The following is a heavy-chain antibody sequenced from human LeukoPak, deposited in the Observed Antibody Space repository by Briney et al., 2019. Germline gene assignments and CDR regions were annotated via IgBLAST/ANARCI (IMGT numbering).Heavy chain of an antibody. CDR1: GYSFTSYW. CDR2: IYPGDSDT. D-gene: IGHD6-19*01. Sequence: GESLKISCKGSGYSFTSYWIGWVRQMPGKGLEWMGIIYPGDSDTRYSPSFQGQVTISADKSISAAYLQWGSLKASDTAMYFCARLRYSSGWYEDYWGQGTLVTVSS. CDR3: ARLRYSSGWYEDY. V-gene: IGHV5-51*01. J-gene: IGHJ4*02.